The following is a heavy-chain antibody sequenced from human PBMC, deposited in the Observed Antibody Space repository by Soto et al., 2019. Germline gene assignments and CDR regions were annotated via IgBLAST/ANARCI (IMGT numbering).Heavy chain of an antibody. J-gene: IGHJ4*02. V-gene: IGHV4-59*01. CDR3: ARVNWNWVCDY. Sequence: TSETLSLTCTVSGGSISSYYWSWIRQPPGKGLEWIGYIYYSGSTNYNPSLKSRVTISVDTSKNQFSLKLSSVTAADTAVYYCARVNWNWVCDYWGQGTLVTVSS. CDR1: GGSISSYY. CDR2: IYYSGST. D-gene: IGHD1-7*01.